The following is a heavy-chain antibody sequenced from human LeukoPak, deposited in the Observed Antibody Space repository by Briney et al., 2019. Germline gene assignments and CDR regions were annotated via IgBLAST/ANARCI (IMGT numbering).Heavy chain of an antibody. CDR2: ISYDGSNK. V-gene: IGHV3-30-3*01. J-gene: IGHJ4*02. CDR1: GFTFSSYA. CDR3: ARDYSSGWAYFDY. Sequence: GRSLRLSCAASGFTFSSYAMHWVRQAPGKGLEWVAVISYDGSNKYYADSVKGRFTISRDNSKNTLYLQMNRLRAEDTAVYYCARDYSSGWAYFDYWGQGTLVTVSS. D-gene: IGHD6-19*01.